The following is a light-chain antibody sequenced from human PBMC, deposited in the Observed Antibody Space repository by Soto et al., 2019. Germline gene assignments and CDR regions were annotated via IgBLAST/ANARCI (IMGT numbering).Light chain of an antibody. V-gene: IGKV3D-15*01. J-gene: IGKJ1*01. CDR1: QSVSSN. CDR3: QQYHTSSIT. Sequence: EIVMRQSPATLSVAPGERATLSCRASQSVSSNLAWYQQKPGQAPSLLIYDISARATGIPTRFSGSGSGTEFTLTISSLQSEDFATYYCQQYHTSSITLGQGTKVDIK. CDR2: DIS.